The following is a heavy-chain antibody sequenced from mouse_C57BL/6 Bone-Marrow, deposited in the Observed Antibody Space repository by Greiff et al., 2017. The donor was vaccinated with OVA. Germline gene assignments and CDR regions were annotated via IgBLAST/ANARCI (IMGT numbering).Heavy chain of an antibody. J-gene: IGHJ4*01. V-gene: IGHV1-50*01. CDR3: ARDGFYYYAMDY. CDR2: IDPSDSYT. Sequence: QVQLKQPGAELVKPGASVKLSCKASGYTFTSYWMQWVKQRPGQGLEWIGEIDPSDSYTNYNQKFKGKATLTVDTSSSTAYMQLSSLTSEDSAVYYCARDGFYYYAMDYWGQGTSVTVSS. D-gene: IGHD2-3*01. CDR1: GYTFTSYW.